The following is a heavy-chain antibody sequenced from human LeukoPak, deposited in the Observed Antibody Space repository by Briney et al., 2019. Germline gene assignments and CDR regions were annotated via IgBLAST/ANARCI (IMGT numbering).Heavy chain of an antibody. CDR3: AGDTRAVAEPYYYYGMDV. J-gene: IGHJ6*02. V-gene: IGHV3-7*01. Sequence: GGSLRLSCAASGFTFSSYWMSWVRQAPGKGLEWVANIKQDGSEKYYVDSVKGRFTISRDNAKNSLYLQMNSLRAEDTAVYYCAGDTRAVAEPYYYYGMDVWGQGTTVTVSS. CDR2: IKQDGSEK. D-gene: IGHD6-19*01. CDR1: GFTFSSYW.